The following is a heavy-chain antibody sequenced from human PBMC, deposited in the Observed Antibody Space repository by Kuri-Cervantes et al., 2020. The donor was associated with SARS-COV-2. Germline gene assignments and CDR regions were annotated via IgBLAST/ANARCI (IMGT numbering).Heavy chain of an antibody. J-gene: IGHJ5*02. Sequence: SGPTLVKPTQTLTLTCTVPGFSVTTTGAGVGWIRQPPGKALEWLALIYWDDDKRYSPSLKSRLTITKDSSKNQVFLTMTNMDPVDTATYYCAKAYYNNWFDPWGQGTLVTVSS. D-gene: IGHD3-10*01. V-gene: IGHV2-5*02. CDR2: IYWDDDK. CDR3: AKAYYNNWFDP. CDR1: GFSVTTTGAG.